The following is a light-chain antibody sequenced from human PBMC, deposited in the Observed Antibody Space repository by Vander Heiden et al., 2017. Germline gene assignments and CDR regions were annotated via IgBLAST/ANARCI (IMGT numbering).Light chain of an antibody. CDR3: QQANSFPIT. J-gene: IGKJ5*01. CDR1: QGISSW. CDR2: AAS. V-gene: IGKV1-12*01. Sequence: DIQMTQSPSSVSASVGDRVTITRASQGISSWLAWYQQKPGKAPKLLIYAASSLQSGVPSRFSGSGSGTDFTLTISSRQPEDFATYYCQQANSFPITFGQGTRLEIK.